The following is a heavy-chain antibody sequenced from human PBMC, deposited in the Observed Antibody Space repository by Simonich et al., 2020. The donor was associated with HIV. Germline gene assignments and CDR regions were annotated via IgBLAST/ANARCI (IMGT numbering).Heavy chain of an antibody. Sequence: QVQLQQWGAGLLKPSETLSLTCAVHGGSFMKYHWSWIRQPPGKGLEWIGEINHSGSTNYNPSLKSRVTISVDTSKNQFSLKLSSVTAADTAVYYCASHYGGNHLNWFDPWGQGTLVTVSS. CDR2: INHSGST. V-gene: IGHV4-34*01. CDR3: ASHYGGNHLNWFDP. D-gene: IGHD2-15*01. J-gene: IGHJ5*02. CDR1: GGSFMKYH.